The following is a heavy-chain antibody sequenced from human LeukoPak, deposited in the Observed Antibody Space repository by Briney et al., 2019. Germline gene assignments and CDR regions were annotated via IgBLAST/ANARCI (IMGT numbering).Heavy chain of an antibody. D-gene: IGHD2-21*02. Sequence: PSETLSLTCTVSGGSIRSGAYYWSWIRQPPGKGLEWIGYIYYSGNTYYSPSLKSRVTISVDTSKNQFSLRLNSVTAADTAVYYCARVPPAYCGGDCRVEAFDIWGQGTMVTVSS. CDR2: IYYSGNT. J-gene: IGHJ3*02. CDR1: GGSIRSGAYY. CDR3: ARVPPAYCGGDCRVEAFDI. V-gene: IGHV4-30-4*01.